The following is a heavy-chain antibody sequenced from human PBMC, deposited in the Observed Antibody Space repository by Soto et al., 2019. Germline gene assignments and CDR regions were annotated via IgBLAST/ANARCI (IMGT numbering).Heavy chain of an antibody. Sequence: GESLKISCAAPGFTFSSYSMNWVRQAPGKGLEWVSSISSSSSYIYYADSVKGRFTISRDNAKNSLYVQMNSLRAEDTAVYYCARDYYYDSSGYYAGFDYWGQGTLVTVSS. CDR1: GFTFSSYS. CDR3: ARDYYYDSSGYYAGFDY. J-gene: IGHJ4*02. V-gene: IGHV3-21*01. D-gene: IGHD3-22*01. CDR2: ISSSSSYI.